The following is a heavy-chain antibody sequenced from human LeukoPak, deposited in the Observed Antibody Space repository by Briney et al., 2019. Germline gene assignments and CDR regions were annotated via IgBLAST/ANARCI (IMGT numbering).Heavy chain of an antibody. J-gene: IGHJ4*02. CDR2: ISGSGGST. D-gene: IGHD6-6*01. V-gene: IGHV3-23*01. CDR1: GFTFSSDA. CDR3: ARDRGSLYDSSSVALSTSYFDY. Sequence: PGGSLRLSCAASGFTFSSDAVSWVRQAPGKGLEWVSAISGSGGSTYYADSVKGRFPISRDNSKNTLYLQMNSLRAEDTAVYYCARDRGSLYDSSSVALSTSYFDYWGQGTLVTVSS.